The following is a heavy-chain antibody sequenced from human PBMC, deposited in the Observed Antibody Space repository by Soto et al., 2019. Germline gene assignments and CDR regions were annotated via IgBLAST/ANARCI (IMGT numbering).Heavy chain of an antibody. D-gene: IGHD3-9*01. CDR3: GRLEGLATISYYFDY. CDR2: VYYSGST. V-gene: IGHV4-39*01. Sequence: SETMSLTCTVSGGYVRSSSCYWGWVRQPPGKGLEWIGSVYYSGSTYYNPSLESRVTISVDKSKNQFSLKLMSLSAADTAVYYCGRLEGLATISYYFDYWGQGALVTVSS. J-gene: IGHJ4*02. CDR1: GGYVRSSSCY.